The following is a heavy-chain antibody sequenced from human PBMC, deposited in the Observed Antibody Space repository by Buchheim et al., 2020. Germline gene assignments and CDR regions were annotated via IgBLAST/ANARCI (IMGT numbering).Heavy chain of an antibody. CDR3: ARDSGTTLLYYYYYGMDV. CDR1: GFTFSSYA. V-gene: IGHV3-30*04. J-gene: IGHJ6*02. CDR2: ISYDGSNK. Sequence: QVQLVESGGVVVQPGRSLRLSCAASGFTFSSYAMHWVRQAPGKGLEWVAVISYDGSNKYYADSVKGRFTISRDNSKNTLYLQMNSLRAEDTAVYYCARDSGTTLLYYYYYGMDVWGQGTT. D-gene: IGHD1-7*01.